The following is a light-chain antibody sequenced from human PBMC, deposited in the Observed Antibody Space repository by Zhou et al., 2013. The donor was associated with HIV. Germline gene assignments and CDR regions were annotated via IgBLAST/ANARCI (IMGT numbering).Light chain of an antibody. J-gene: IGKJ2*01. Sequence: AVQMTQSPSSLSASVGDRVTITCRASQAIRGDLAWYQQKPGEAPKILIYEATNLQSGVPSRFSGSGSGTEFTLTISSLQPDDFGTYYCQQCNSYPYTFGLGDQAGD. V-gene: IGKV1-13*02. CDR1: QAIRGD. CDR2: EAT. CDR3: QQCNSYPYT.